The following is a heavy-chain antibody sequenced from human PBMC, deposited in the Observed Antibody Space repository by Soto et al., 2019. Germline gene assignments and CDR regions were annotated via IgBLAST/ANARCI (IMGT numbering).Heavy chain of an antibody. CDR3: ARQLAYCGGDCYSRWFDP. CDR1: GYSFTSYW. Sequence: EVQLVQSGAEVKKPGESLKISCKGSGYSFTSYWIGWVRQMPGKGLEWMGIIYPGDSDTRYSPSFQGQVTISADKSISTAYLQWSSLKASDTAMYYCARQLAYCGGDCYSRWFDPWGQGTLVTVSS. V-gene: IGHV5-51*01. CDR2: IYPGDSDT. D-gene: IGHD2-21*02. J-gene: IGHJ5*02.